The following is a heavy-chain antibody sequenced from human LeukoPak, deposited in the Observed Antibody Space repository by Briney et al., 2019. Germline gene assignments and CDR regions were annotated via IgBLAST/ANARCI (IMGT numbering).Heavy chain of an antibody. D-gene: IGHD3-10*01. V-gene: IGHV3-7*03. Sequence: SGGSLRLSCAATGFTFRKHWMSWVRQTVGKGLECVAKIREDGNEKHYVDSVKGRFTISRDNSKNTLYLQMNSLRAEDTAVYYCAKGAYGSGSHNWFDPWGQGTLVTVSS. CDR3: AKGAYGSGSHNWFDP. CDR1: GFTFRKHW. J-gene: IGHJ5*02. CDR2: IREDGNEK.